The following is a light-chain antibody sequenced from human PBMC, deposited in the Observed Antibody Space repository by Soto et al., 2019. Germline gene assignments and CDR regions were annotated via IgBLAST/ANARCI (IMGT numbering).Light chain of an antibody. CDR2: GAS. Sequence: EIVLAQSPGTLSLSPGERATLSCRASQSVTNSFLAWYQQKPGQAPRLLIYGASRRATDIPDRFTGCGSGTHFSQTISRLEPEDFAVYYCQRYGSSPWAFGQGNKVEI. J-gene: IGKJ1*01. CDR1: QSVTNSF. V-gene: IGKV3-20*01. CDR3: QRYGSSPWA.